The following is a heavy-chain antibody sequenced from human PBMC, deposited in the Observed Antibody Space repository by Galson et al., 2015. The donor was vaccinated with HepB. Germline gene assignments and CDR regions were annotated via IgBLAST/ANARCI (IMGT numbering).Heavy chain of an antibody. CDR1: GYTFTSYA. D-gene: IGHD2-15*01. Sequence: SVKVSCKASGYTFTSYAMNWVRQAPAHRLEWMGWINAGNGNTKYSQKFQGRVTITTDTSASTAYMELSSLGSEDTAVYYCAGGVGCSGGSCFPKSCDMDVWRQGTTVTVSS. J-gene: IGHJ6*02. V-gene: IGHV1-3*01. CDR2: INAGNGNT. CDR3: AGGVGCSGGSCFPKSCDMDV.